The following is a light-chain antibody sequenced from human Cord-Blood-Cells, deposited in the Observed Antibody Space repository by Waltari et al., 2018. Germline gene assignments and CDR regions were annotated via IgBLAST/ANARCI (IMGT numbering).Light chain of an antibody. Sequence: QSALTQPASVSGSPGQSITISCTGTSSDVGGYNYVSWYQQHPGKAPKLLIYDVRNPPSGVSNRFSGSKSVNTASLTISGLQAEDEADYYCSSYTSSSTYVFGTGTKVTVL. CDR1: SSDVGGYNY. J-gene: IGLJ1*01. CDR3: SSYTSSSTYV. V-gene: IGLV2-14*01. CDR2: DVR.